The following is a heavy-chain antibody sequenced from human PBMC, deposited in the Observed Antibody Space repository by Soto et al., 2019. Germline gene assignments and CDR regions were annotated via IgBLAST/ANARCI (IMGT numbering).Heavy chain of an antibody. J-gene: IGHJ5*02. CDR1: GGSISSYY. V-gene: IGHV4-59*08. CDR3: ARRAWSGYYSWFDP. Sequence: SETLSLTCTVSGGSISSYYWSWIRQPPGKGLEWIGYIYYSGSTNYNPSLKSRVTISVDTSKNQFSLKLSSVTAADTAGYYCARRAWSGYYSWFDPWGQGTLVTVSS. CDR2: IYYSGST. D-gene: IGHD3-3*01.